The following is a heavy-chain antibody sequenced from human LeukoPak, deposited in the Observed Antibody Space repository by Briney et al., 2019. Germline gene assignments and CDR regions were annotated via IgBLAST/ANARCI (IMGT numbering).Heavy chain of an antibody. Sequence: GGSLRLSCVASGFTFNNYWLHWVRQAPGKGLEWVSAISGSGGSTYYADSVKGRFTISRDNSKNTLYLQMNSLRAEDTAVYYCAKDRRIVGTYYFDYWGQGTLVTVSS. J-gene: IGHJ4*02. V-gene: IGHV3-23*01. D-gene: IGHD1-26*01. CDR1: GFTFNNYW. CDR2: ISGSGGST. CDR3: AKDRRIVGTYYFDY.